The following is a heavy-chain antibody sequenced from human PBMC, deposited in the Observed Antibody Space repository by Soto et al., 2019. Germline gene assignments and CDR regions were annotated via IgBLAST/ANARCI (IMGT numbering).Heavy chain of an antibody. CDR2: ISYDGSNK. CDR1: GFTFSSYG. D-gene: IGHD3-3*01. Sequence: PGGSLRLSCAASGFTFSSYGMHWVRQAPGKGLEWVAVISYDGSNKYYADSVKGRFTISRDNSKNTLYLQMNSLRAEDTAVYYCAKSLGRSTIFGVVFYYYGMDVWCQETSVTVSS. V-gene: IGHV3-30*18. J-gene: IGHJ6*02. CDR3: AKSLGRSTIFGVVFYYYGMDV.